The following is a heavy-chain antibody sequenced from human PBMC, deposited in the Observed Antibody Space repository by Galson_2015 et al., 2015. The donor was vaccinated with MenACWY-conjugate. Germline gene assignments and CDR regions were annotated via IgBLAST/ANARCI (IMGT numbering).Heavy chain of an antibody. J-gene: IGHJ4*02. CDR1: GYTFTSYG. Sequence: SVKVSCKASGYTFTSYGISWVQQAPGQGLEWMGWISAYNGNTNYAQKLQGRVTMTTDTSTSTAYMELRSLRSDDTAVYYCARDTDSSGWYDLDYWGQGTLVTVSS. CDR2: ISAYNGNT. CDR3: ARDTDSSGWYDLDY. D-gene: IGHD6-19*01. V-gene: IGHV1-18*01.